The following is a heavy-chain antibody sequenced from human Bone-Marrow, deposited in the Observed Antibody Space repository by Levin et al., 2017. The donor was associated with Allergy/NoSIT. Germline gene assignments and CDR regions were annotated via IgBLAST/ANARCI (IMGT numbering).Heavy chain of an antibody. J-gene: IGHJ6*02. CDR1: GFTFINHW. V-gene: IGHV3-74*01. CDR2: INTDGINT. Sequence: PAGGSLRLSCAASGFTFINHWMNWVRQVPGKGLVWVSRINTDGINTNYADSVKGRFIISRDNAKNTVYLQMNSLRAEDTAVYYCARDIKEALGGDADYYGMDVWGQGTTVTVSS. D-gene: IGHD2-21*01. CDR3: ARDIKEALGGDADYYGMDV.